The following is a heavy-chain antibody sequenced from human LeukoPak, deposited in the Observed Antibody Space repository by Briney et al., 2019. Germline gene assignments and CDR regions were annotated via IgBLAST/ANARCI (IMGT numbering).Heavy chain of an antibody. Sequence: GGSLRLSCAASGFTFSDYYMSWIRQAPGKGLEWVAVISYDGSNKYYADSVKGRFTISRDNSKNTLYLQMNSLRAEDTAVYYCAKEMGYYDSSGLDYWGQGTLVTVSS. CDR3: AKEMGYYDSSGLDY. CDR1: GFTFSDYY. V-gene: IGHV3-30*18. CDR2: ISYDGSNK. J-gene: IGHJ4*02. D-gene: IGHD3-22*01.